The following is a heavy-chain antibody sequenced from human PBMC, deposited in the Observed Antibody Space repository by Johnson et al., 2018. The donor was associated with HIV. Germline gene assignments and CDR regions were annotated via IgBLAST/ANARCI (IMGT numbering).Heavy chain of an antibody. CDR3: AKNVGRGKLLNDAFDI. Sequence: LVESGGGLVQPGRSLRLSCAASGFTFDDYAMHWVRQAPGKGLEWVSGISWNSGSIGYADSVKGRFTISRDNAKNSLYLQMNSLRAEDTALYYCAKNVGRGKLLNDAFDIWGQWKMVTVSS. CDR1: GFTFDDYA. J-gene: IGHJ3*02. CDR2: ISWNSGSI. D-gene: IGHD1-1*01. V-gene: IGHV3-9*01.